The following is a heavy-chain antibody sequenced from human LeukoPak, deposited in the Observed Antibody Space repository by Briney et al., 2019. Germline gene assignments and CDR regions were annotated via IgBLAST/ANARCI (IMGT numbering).Heavy chain of an antibody. V-gene: IGHV1-2*02. D-gene: IGHD4-17*01. CDR2: INPNSGGT. J-gene: IGHJ4*02. CDR1: GGTLNSYV. Sequence: ASVKVSCKASGGTLNSYVISWVRQAPGQGLEWMGWINPNSGGTNYAQKFQGRVTMTRDTSISTAYMELSRLRFDDTAVYYCASGDYGDPPLNYWGQGTLVTVSS. CDR3: ASGDYGDPPLNY.